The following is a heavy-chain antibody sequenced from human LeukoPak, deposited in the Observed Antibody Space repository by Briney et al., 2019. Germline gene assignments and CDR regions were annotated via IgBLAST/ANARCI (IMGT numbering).Heavy chain of an antibody. CDR2: IYYSGST. D-gene: IGHD3-16*02. Sequence: SETLSLTCTVSGGSISSGGYYWSWIRQHPGKGLEWIGYIYYSGSTYYNPSLKSRVTISVDTSKNQFSLKLSSVTAADTAVYYCARGADYVWGNYRLYYFDYWGQGTLVTVSS. J-gene: IGHJ4*02. CDR3: ARGADYVWGNYRLYYFDY. CDR1: GGSISSGGYY. V-gene: IGHV4-31*03.